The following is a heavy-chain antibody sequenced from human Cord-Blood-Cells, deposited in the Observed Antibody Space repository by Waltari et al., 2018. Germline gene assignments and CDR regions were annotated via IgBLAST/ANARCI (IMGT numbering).Heavy chain of an antibody. CDR2: ISAYNGNT. Sequence: QVQLVQSGAEVKKPGASVQISCKASGYTFTSYGISWVRHAPGQGLEWRGWISAYNGNTNYAQKLQRRVTMTTDTSTSTVYMELRSLRSDDTAVYYCARGYSSGWYFDYWRQGTLVTVSS. CDR3: ARGYSSGWYFDY. V-gene: IGHV1-18*01. CDR1: GYTFTSYG. D-gene: IGHD6-19*01. J-gene: IGHJ4*02.